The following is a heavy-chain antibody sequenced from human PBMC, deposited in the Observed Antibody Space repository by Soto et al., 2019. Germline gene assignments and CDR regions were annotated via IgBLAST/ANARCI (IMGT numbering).Heavy chain of an antibody. V-gene: IGHV4-59*01. D-gene: IGHD3-10*01. CDR2: IYYSGST. J-gene: IGHJ6*03. Sequence: SETLSLTCTVSGGSISSYYWSWIRQPPGKGLEWIGYIYYSGSTNYNPSLKSRVTISVDTSKNQFSLKLSSVTAADTTVYYCARAYGSGSYASWYYYMDVWGKGTTVTVSS. CDR3: ARAYGSGSYASWYYYMDV. CDR1: GGSISSYY.